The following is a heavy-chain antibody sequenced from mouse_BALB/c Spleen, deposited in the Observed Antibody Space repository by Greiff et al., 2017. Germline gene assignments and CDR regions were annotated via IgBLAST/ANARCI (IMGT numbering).Heavy chain of an antibody. J-gene: IGHJ2*01. CDR1: GFNIKDTY. V-gene: IGHV14-3*02. D-gene: IGHD2-1*01. Sequence: EVKLMESGAELVKPGASVKLSCTASGFNIKDTYMHWVKQRPEQGLEWIGRIDPANGNTKYDPKFQGKATITADTSSNTAYLQLSSLTSEDTAVYYCARGNYVADYWGQGTTLTVSS. CDR2: IDPANGNT. CDR3: ARGNYVADY.